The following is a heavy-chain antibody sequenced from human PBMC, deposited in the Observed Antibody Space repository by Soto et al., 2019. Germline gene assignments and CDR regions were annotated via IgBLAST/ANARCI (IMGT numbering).Heavy chain of an antibody. D-gene: IGHD4-17*01. Sequence: QVQLQQWGAGLLKPSETLSLTCAVYGGSFSGYYWSWIRQPPGKGLEWIGEINHSGSTNYNPSLKSRVTISVDTSKNQFSLKLSSVTAADTAVYYCASRRGYGDYVFAFDIWGQGTMVTVSS. J-gene: IGHJ3*02. CDR2: INHSGST. V-gene: IGHV4-34*01. CDR1: GGSFSGYY. CDR3: ASRRGYGDYVFAFDI.